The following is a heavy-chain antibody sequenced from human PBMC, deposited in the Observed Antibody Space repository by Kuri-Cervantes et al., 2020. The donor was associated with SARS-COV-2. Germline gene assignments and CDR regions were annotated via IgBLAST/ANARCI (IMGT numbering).Heavy chain of an antibody. V-gene: IGHV1-18*01. D-gene: IGHD2-2*01. CDR3: ARDEDIVVVPAAVNYYYYGMDV. Sequence: ASVKVSCKASGYTFTSYDINWVRQATGQGLEWMGWISAYNGNTNYAQKLQGRVTMTTDTSTSTAYMELSSLRSEDTAVYYCARDEDIVVVPAAVNYYYYGMDVWGRGTTVTVSS. CDR2: ISAYNGNT. CDR1: GYTFTSYD. J-gene: IGHJ6*02.